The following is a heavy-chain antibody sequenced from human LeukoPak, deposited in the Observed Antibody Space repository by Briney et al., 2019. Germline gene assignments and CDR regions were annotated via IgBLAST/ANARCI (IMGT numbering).Heavy chain of an antibody. V-gene: IGHV3-23*01. CDR2: ISGSGGST. D-gene: IGHD6-19*01. J-gene: IGHJ4*02. CDR1: GFTFSSYA. Sequence: PGGSLRLSCAASGFTFSSYAMSWVRQAPGKGLGWVSAISGSGGSTYYADSVKGRFTISRDNSKNTLYLQMNSLRAEDTAVYYCATVGYGSGWRDYWGQGTLVTVSS. CDR3: ATVGYGSGWRDY.